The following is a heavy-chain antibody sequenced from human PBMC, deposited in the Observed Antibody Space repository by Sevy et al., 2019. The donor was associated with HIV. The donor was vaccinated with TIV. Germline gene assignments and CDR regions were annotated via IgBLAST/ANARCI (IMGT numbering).Heavy chain of an antibody. V-gene: IGHV3-23*01. CDR3: AKDGWMGSSSSDVY. CDR2: ISGSGSNT. Sequence: GGSLRLSCAASGFIFTTYAMSWVRQAPGKGLEWVSVISGSGSNTFYADSVKGRFTISRDNFKNTLYLQMNSLRAEDTAVYYCAKDGWMGSSSSDVYWGQGTLVTVSS. J-gene: IGHJ4*02. D-gene: IGHD6-6*01. CDR1: GFIFTTYA.